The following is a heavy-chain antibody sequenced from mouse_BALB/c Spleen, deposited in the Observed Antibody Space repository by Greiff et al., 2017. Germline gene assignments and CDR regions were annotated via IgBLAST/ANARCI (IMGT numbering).Heavy chain of an antibody. CDR2: IYPYNGGT. J-gene: IGHJ3*01. CDR1: GYTFTDYN. CDR3: ARGAPLRPFAY. D-gene: IGHD1-1*01. V-gene: IGHV1S29*02. Sequence: VQLQQSGPELVKPGASVKISCKASGYTFTDYNMHWVKQSHGKSLEWIGYIYPYNGGTGYNQKFKSKATLTVDNSSSTAYMELRSLTSEDSAVYYCARGAPLRPFAYWGQGTLVTVSA.